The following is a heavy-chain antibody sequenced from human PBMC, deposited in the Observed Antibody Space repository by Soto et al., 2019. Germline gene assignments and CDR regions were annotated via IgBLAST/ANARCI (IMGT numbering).Heavy chain of an antibody. CDR1: GFTFSSYG. CDR2: ISYDGSNK. CDR3: AKDRGWLAERYYYGMDV. D-gene: IGHD6-19*01. Sequence: QVQLVESGGGVVQPGRSLRLSCAASGFTFSSYGMHWVRQAPGKGLEWVAVISYDGSNKYYADSVKGRFTISRDNSKNXPYLQRNSLRAEDTAVYYCAKDRGWLAERYYYGMDVWGQGTTVTVSS. V-gene: IGHV3-30*18. J-gene: IGHJ6*02.